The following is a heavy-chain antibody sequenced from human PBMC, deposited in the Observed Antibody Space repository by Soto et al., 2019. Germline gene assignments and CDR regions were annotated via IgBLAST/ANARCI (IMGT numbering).Heavy chain of an antibody. CDR2: INHSGST. Sequence: PSETLSLTCAVYGGSFSGYYWSWIRQPPWKGLEWIGEINHSGSTNYNPSLKSRVTISVDTSKNQFSLKLSSVTAADTAVYYCAAEETYYYGSGSYYTFDYWGQGTLVTVPQ. J-gene: IGHJ4*02. CDR3: AAEETYYYGSGSYYTFDY. V-gene: IGHV4-34*01. CDR1: GGSFSGYY. D-gene: IGHD3-10*01.